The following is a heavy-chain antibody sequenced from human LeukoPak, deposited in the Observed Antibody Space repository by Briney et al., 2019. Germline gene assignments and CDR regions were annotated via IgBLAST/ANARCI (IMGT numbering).Heavy chain of an antibody. J-gene: IGHJ4*02. V-gene: IGHV3-30*18. CDR1: GFSLRSYS. Sequence: PGGSLRLFCAASGFSLRSYSMNWVRQAPGKGLEWVAAIAYEDGRNEYYADSVKGRFTISRDNSKNTVYLQMNSLKAEDTAVYYCAKERPEEYYGSGSYFDYWGQGTLVTVSS. D-gene: IGHD3-10*01. CDR2: IAYEDGRNE. CDR3: AKERPEEYYGSGSYFDY.